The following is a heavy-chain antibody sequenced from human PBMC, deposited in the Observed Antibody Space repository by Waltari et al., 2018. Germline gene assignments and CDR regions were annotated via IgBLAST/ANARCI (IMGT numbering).Heavy chain of an antibody. D-gene: IGHD3-22*01. CDR1: GYSISSGSY. CDR2: IHHTGKP. V-gene: IGHV4-38-2*02. J-gene: IGHJ4*02. Sequence: QVQLQESGPGLVKPSATLSLTCAVSGYSISSGSYWGWVRQPPWTGLEWIGSIHHTGKPYYNPSLNSRVTISVDTSKNQFSLKLSSVTAADTAMYFCVGDYEGVINYLDFWGQGTLVSVSS. CDR3: VGDYEGVINYLDF.